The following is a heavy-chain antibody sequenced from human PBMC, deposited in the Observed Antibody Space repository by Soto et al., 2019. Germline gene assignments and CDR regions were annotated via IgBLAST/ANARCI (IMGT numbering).Heavy chain of an antibody. CDR1: GFTFSSDW. CDR3: VRDFPGDGMDV. D-gene: IGHD3-10*01. Sequence: EVQLVESGGGLVQPGGSLRLSCAASGFTFSSDWIHWVRQAPGKGLMWVSHITSDGSSTAYADSVKGRFTISRYNAKNTRYLQMNSLRVEDTAVYYCVRDFPGDGMDVWGQGTTVTVFS. J-gene: IGHJ6*02. CDR2: ITSDGSST. V-gene: IGHV3-74*01.